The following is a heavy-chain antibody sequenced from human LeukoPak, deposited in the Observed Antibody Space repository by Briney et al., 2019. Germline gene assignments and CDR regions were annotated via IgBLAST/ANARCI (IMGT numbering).Heavy chain of an antibody. CDR3: ARAGYSGYDRHGDYGMDV. CDR2: ISSSSSYI. D-gene: IGHD5-12*01. J-gene: IGHJ6*02. Sequence: GGSLRLSCAASGFTFSSYSMNWVRQAPGKGLEWVSSISSSSSYIYYADSVKGRFTISRDNAKNSLYLQMNSLRAEDTAVYYCARAGYSGYDRHGDYGMDVWGQGTTVTVSS. CDR1: GFTFSSYS. V-gene: IGHV3-21*01.